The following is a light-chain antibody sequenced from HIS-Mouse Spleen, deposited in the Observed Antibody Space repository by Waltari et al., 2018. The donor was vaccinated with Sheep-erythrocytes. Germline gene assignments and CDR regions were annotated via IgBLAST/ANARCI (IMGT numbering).Light chain of an antibody. Sequence: QSALTQPPSASGSPGQSVTISCTGTSRYVGGYNYVSWYQHHPGKAPKLMIYEVSKRPSGVPDRFSGSKSGNTASLTVSGLQAEDEADYYCSSYAGSNNWVFGGGTKLTVL. CDR3: SSYAGSNNWV. CDR2: EVS. V-gene: IGLV2-8*01. CDR1: SRYVGGYNY. J-gene: IGLJ3*02.